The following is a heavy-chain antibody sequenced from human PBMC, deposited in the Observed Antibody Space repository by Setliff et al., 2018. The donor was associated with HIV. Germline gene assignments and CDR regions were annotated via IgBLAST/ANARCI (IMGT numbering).Heavy chain of an antibody. CDR1: RFDFNNYW. V-gene: IGHV3-7*01. CDR2: IGQDGSEK. D-gene: IGHD2-15*01. J-gene: IGHJ4*02. Sequence: PGGSLRLSCAASRFDFNNYWMCWVRQAPGKGLEWVANIGQDGSEKNYVDSVKGRFTISRDNAKNSMDLQMNSLRAEGTAVYYCAREFGYCSGGSCYSGFDYWGQGTLVTVSS. CDR3: AREFGYCSGGSCYSGFDY.